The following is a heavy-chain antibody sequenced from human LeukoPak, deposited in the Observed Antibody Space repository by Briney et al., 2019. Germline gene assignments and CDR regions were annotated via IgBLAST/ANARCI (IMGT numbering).Heavy chain of an antibody. J-gene: IGHJ4*02. Sequence: GGSLRLSCAASGFIFSSYATSWVRQAPGKGLEWVPVISGSGGSTYYADSVKGRFTISRDNSENTLYLQMNSLRAEDTAVYYCAKQVGYTYGYIDYWGQGTLVTVSS. CDR2: ISGSGGST. CDR3: AKQVGYTYGYIDY. V-gene: IGHV3-23*01. D-gene: IGHD5-18*01. CDR1: GFIFSSYA.